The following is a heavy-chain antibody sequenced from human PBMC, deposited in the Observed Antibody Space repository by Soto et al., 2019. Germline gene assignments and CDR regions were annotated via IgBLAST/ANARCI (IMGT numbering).Heavy chain of an antibody. J-gene: IGHJ4*02. CDR2: ISGIRNYI. CDR1: GFIFDHYT. D-gene: IGHD3-22*01. Sequence: PGGSLRLSCAGSGFIFDHYTLHWVRQAPGKGLEWVSSISGIRNYIRYADSVKGRLTISRDNAKTSLYLQMNSLRAEDTAVYYCAREGVHNYNEYYFDYWGQGALVTVSS. V-gene: IGHV3-21*01. CDR3: AREGVHNYNEYYFDY.